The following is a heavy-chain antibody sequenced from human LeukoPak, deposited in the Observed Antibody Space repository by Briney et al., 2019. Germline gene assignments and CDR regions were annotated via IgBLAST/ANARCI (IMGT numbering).Heavy chain of an antibody. CDR3: AREPYRDGYNSRYFDY. V-gene: IGHV4-39*07. CDR2: INHSGST. D-gene: IGHD5-24*01. J-gene: IGHJ4*02. CDR1: GGSISSSSYY. Sequence: PSETLSLTCTVSGGSISSSSYYWGWIRQPPGKGLEWIGEINHSGSTNYNPSLKSRVTISVDTSKNQFSLKLSSVTAADTGVYYCAREPYRDGYNSRYFDYWGQGTLVTVSS.